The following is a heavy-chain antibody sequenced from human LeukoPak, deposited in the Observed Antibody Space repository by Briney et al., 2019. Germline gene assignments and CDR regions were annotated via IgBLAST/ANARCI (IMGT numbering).Heavy chain of an antibody. V-gene: IGHV4-39*07. J-gene: IGHJ4*02. CDR2: IYYSGST. Sequence: SETLSLTCTASGGSISSSSYYWGWIRQPPGKGLEWIGSIYYSGSTYYNPSLKSRVTISVDTSKNQFSLKLSSVTAADTAVYYCASGARGYSYGYVDYWGQGTLVTVSS. CDR1: GGSISSSSYY. D-gene: IGHD5-18*01. CDR3: ASGARGYSYGYVDY.